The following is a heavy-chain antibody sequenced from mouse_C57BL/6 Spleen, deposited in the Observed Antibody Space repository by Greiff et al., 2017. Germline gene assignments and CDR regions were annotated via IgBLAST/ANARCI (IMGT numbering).Heavy chain of an antibody. CDR3: ARGKNYGYDGYYFDY. CDR1: GFTFSSYT. D-gene: IGHD2-2*01. V-gene: IGHV5-9*01. J-gene: IGHJ2*01. CDR2: ISGGGGNT. Sequence: EVHLVESGGGLVKPGGSLKLSCAASGFTFSSYTMSWVRQTPEKRLEWVATISGGGGNTYYPDSVKGRFTISRDNAKNTLYLQMRSLRSEDTALYYCARGKNYGYDGYYFDYWGQGTTLTVSS.